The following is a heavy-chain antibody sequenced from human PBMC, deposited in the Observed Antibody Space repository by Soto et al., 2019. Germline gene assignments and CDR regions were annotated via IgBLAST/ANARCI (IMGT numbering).Heavy chain of an antibody. V-gene: IGHV1-2*02. J-gene: IGHJ6*02. CDR3: ARSIVVVPAARDDV. D-gene: IGHD2-2*01. CDR2: INPNSGGT. Sequence: ASVKVSCKASGYTFTGYYMHWVRQAPGQGLEWMGWINPNSGGTNYAQKFQGRVTMTRDTSISTAYMELSRLRSDDTAVYYCARSIVVVPAARDDVWGQGTTVTVSS. CDR1: GYTFTGYY.